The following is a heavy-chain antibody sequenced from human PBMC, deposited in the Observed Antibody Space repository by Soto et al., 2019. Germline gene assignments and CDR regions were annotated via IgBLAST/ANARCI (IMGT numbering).Heavy chain of an antibody. V-gene: IGHV1-3*01. CDR1: GYTFTSYA. CDR2: INAGNGNT. Sequence: GASVKVSCKASGYTFTSYAMHWVRQAPGQRLEWMGWINAGNGNTKYSQKFQGRVTITRDTSASTAYMELSSLRSEDTAVYYCARGGPGSSWTPVYYFWGQGILVTVSS. D-gene: IGHD6-13*01. CDR3: ARGGPGSSWTPVYYF. J-gene: IGHJ4*02.